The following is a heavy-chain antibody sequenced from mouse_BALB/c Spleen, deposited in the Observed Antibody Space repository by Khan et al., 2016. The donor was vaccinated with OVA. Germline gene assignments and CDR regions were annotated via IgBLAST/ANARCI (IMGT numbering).Heavy chain of an antibody. J-gene: IGHJ3*01. D-gene: IGHD2-1*01. CDR3: ARSNGNYWFAY. V-gene: IGHV9-3-1*01. CDR1: GYTFTNYG. Sequence: QVQLKQSGPELKKPGETVKISCKASGYTFTNYGMNWVKQAPGKGLKWMGWINTYTGEPTYADDFKGRFAFSLETSASTAYLQINNRKKEDTATYCCARSNGNYWFAYWGQGTLVTVSA. CDR2: INTYTGEP.